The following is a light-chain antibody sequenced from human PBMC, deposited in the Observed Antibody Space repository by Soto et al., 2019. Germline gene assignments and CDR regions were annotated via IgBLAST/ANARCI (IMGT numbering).Light chain of an antibody. CDR2: GSA. J-gene: IGKJ2*01. CDR3: QQYGTSPQS. Sequence: EVVLTQSPGTLSLSPGERATLSCRASQIVVSSYLAWLQQKPGQSPRLLIYGSASRATGVPDRFSGSGSGDDFTLTITGLEPEDSAVYFCQQYGTSPQSFGQGTKLEIK. V-gene: IGKV3-20*01. CDR1: QIVVSSY.